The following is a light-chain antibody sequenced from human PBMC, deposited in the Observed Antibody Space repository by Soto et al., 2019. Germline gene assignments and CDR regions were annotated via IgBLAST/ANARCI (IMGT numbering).Light chain of an antibody. CDR1: SSNIGAGYD. J-gene: IGLJ2*01. CDR2: ADN. V-gene: IGLV1-40*01. Sequence: QSVLTQTPSVSGAPGQKITMSCTGSSSNIGAGYDVHWYQQLPGAAPRLLIYADNNRPSGVPDRFSASNSGTSASLAITGLHGEYEAVYYCQSYDTSLSGVIFGAGTKLTVL. CDR3: QSYDTSLSGVI.